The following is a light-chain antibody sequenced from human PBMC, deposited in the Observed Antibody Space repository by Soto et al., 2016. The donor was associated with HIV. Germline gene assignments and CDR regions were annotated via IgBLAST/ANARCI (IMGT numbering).Light chain of an antibody. V-gene: IGLV3-21*01. CDR2: QNK. Sequence: SYVLTQPPSVSVAPGKTARITCGGNNIGSKTVHWYQQRPGQSPVLIIYQNKKRPLGIPERFSASMSGNTATLSITGTQAMDEADYYCQSYDTSTAVVVFGGGTKLTVL. CDR3: QSYDTSTAVVV. J-gene: IGLJ2*01. CDR1: NIGSKT.